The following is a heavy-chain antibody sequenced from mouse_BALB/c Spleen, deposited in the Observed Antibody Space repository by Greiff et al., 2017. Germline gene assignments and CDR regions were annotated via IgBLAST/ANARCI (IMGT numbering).Heavy chain of an antibody. Sequence: VQLQQPGAELVMPGASVKMSCKASGYTFTDYWMHWVKQRPGQVLEWIGAIDTSDSYTSYNQKFKGKATLTVDESSSTAYMQLSSLTSEDSAVYYCARRGGNYYAMDYWGQGTSVTVSS. CDR3: ARRGGNYYAMDY. V-gene: IGHV1-69*01. CDR2: IDTSDSYT. J-gene: IGHJ4*01. D-gene: IGHD2-1*01. CDR1: GYTFTDYW.